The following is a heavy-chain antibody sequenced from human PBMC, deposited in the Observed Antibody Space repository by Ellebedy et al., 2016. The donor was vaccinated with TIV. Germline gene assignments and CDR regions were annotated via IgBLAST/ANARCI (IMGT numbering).Heavy chain of an antibody. J-gene: IGHJ5*02. CDR1: GFIFSDYY. Sequence: GESLKISCAASGFIFSDYYMSWIRQAPGKGLEWISYIRRSGTHIYDADSLKGRFTISRDNTKNLLYLQMNSLKAEDTAVYYCARDTRFIDHQHNWFDPWGQGTLVTVSS. CDR3: ARDTRFIDHQHNWFDP. D-gene: IGHD2-2*01. V-gene: IGHV3-11*01. CDR2: IRRSGTHI.